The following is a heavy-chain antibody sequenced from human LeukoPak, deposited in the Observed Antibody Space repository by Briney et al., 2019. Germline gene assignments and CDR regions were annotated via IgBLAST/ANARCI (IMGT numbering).Heavy chain of an antibody. CDR1: GFTFSSNW. V-gene: IGHV3-74*01. Sequence: PGGSLRLSCAASGFTFSSNWMHWVRQAPGKGLVWVSRINEDGSTTNYADSVKGRSTIFRDNAKNTLYLQMNSLRVEDTAVYYCAREGGFCSGGSCWGAFDIWGQGTMVTVSS. CDR3: AREGGFCSGGSCWGAFDI. CDR2: INEDGSTT. D-gene: IGHD2-15*01. J-gene: IGHJ3*02.